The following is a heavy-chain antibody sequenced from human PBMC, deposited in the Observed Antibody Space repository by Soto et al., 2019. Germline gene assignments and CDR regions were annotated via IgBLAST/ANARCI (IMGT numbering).Heavy chain of an antibody. CDR3: ARDSQYSTSWQRFDS. V-gene: IGHV1-18*01. CDR1: XXXXTNYX. D-gene: IGHD6-13*01. CDR2: VNTYNGNP. J-gene: IGHJ4*02. Sequence: QVQLVQSGXXXKKPXXXVKVSCKAXXXXXTNYXXXXVRQAPGRGLEWMGWVNTYNGNPNYAQIFQGRVTMTTDTSTGTAYMELRSLKSDDSAVYYCARDSQYSTSWQRFDSWGQGTLVTVSS.